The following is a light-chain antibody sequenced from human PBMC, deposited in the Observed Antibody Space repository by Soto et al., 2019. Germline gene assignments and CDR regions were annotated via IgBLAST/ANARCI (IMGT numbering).Light chain of an antibody. Sequence: EIVLTQSPGTLSLSPGERATLSCRASQSVSSSYLAWYQQKLGQAPRLLIYGASSRATGIPDRFSGSVSGTDFTLTISRLEPEDFAVYYCQQYGSLPWTFGQGTKLEIK. CDR1: QSVSSSY. V-gene: IGKV3-20*01. J-gene: IGKJ1*01. CDR3: QQYGSLPWT. CDR2: GAS.